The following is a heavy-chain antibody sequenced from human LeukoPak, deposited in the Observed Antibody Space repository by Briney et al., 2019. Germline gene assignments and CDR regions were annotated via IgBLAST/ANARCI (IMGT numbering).Heavy chain of an antibody. CDR1: GGSFSGYY. D-gene: IGHD6-19*01. CDR3: ARVSSGGWPYYYYYMDV. J-gene: IGHJ6*03. CDR2: INHSGST. Sequence: SETLSLTCAVYGGSFSGYYWSWIRQPPGKGLEWIGEINHSGSTNYNPSLKSRVTISVDTSKNQFSLKLSSVTAADTAVYYCARVSSGGWPYYYYYMDVWGKGTTVTISS. V-gene: IGHV4-34*01.